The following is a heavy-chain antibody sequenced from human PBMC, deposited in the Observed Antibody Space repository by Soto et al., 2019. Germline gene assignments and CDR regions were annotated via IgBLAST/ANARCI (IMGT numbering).Heavy chain of an antibody. CDR1: GYTFTSYG. Sequence: ASVKVSCKASGYTFTSYGISWVRQAPGQGLEWMAWISGYSGNTNYAQKLQGRVTVTTDTSTSTAYMELRSLRSDDTAVYYCARDTDWIVDYWGQGTLVTVPQ. D-gene: IGHD3-9*01. CDR3: ARDTDWIVDY. CDR2: ISGYSGNT. J-gene: IGHJ4*02. V-gene: IGHV1-18*01.